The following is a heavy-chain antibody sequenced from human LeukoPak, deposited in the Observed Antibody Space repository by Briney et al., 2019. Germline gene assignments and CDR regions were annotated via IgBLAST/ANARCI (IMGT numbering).Heavy chain of an antibody. J-gene: IGHJ5*02. Sequence: PGGSLRLSCAASGFTFSSYAMSWVRQAPGKGLEWVSAISGSGGSTYYADSVKGRFTISRDNSKNTLYLQMNSLRAEDTAVYYCAKVRGYCSSTSCSATWFDPWGQGTLVTVSS. CDR2: ISGSGGST. CDR3: AKVRGYCSSTSCSATWFDP. CDR1: GFTFSSYA. V-gene: IGHV3-23*01. D-gene: IGHD2-2*01.